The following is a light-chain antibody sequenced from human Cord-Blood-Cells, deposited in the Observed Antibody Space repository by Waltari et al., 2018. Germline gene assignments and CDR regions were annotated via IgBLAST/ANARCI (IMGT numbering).Light chain of an antibody. V-gene: IGLV1-47*01. Sequence: QSVLTQPPSASGTPGQRVTISCSGSSSNIGSNYVYWYQQLPGTAPKLLIVRNNRRPSGVPDRFSGSKSGTSASLAISGLRSEDEADYYCAAWDDSSWVFGGGTKLTVL. J-gene: IGLJ3*02. CDR1: SSNIGSNY. CDR3: AAWDDSSWV. CDR2: RNN.